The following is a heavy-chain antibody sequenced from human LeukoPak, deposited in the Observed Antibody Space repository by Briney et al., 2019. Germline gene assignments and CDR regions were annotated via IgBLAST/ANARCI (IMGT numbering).Heavy chain of an antibody. J-gene: IGHJ4*02. D-gene: IGHD3-10*01. CDR2: IRYDGSNK. Sequence: PGGSLRLSCAASGFTFSSYGMHWVRQAPGKGLEWVAFIRYDGSNKYYADSVKGRFTISRDNSKNTLYLQMNSLRAEDTAVYYCARSYGGSGSYYGFDYWGQGTLVTVSS. CDR3: ARSYGGSGSYYGFDY. CDR1: GFTFSSYG. V-gene: IGHV3-30*02.